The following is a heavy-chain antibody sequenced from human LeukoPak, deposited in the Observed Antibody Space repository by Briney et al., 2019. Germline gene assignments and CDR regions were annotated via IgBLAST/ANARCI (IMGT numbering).Heavy chain of an antibody. CDR2: IKGDGSGI. Sequence: PGGSLRLSCAASGFTFSGYSMTWVRQAPGKGLEWVANIKGDGSGIYYVDSVKGRFTISRDNTKNSLYLQMNSLRAEDTAVYYCARDRGSSGYSDYWGQGTLVTVSS. J-gene: IGHJ4*02. CDR3: ARDRGSSGYSDY. D-gene: IGHD3-22*01. V-gene: IGHV3-7*01. CDR1: GFTFSGYS.